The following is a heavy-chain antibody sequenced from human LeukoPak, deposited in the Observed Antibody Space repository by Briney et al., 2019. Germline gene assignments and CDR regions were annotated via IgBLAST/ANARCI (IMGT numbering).Heavy chain of an antibody. CDR3: ARAYDFWSGYYYWFDP. J-gene: IGHJ5*02. D-gene: IGHD3-3*01. CDR1: GYTFTNYE. CDR2: VNPNSGNT. V-gene: IGHV1-8*03. Sequence: ASVKVSCKASGYTFTNYEINWVRQATGQGLEWMGWVNPNSGNTGYAQKFQGRVTITRNTSRSTAYMGLSSLRSEDTAVYYCARAYDFWSGYYYWFDPWGQGTLVTVSS.